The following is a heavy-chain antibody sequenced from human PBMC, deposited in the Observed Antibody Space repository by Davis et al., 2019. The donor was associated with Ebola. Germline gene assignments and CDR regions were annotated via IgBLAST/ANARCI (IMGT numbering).Heavy chain of an antibody. J-gene: IGHJ3*02. Sequence: PGGSLRLSCAASGFTFSSYAMSWVRQAPGKGLEWVSAISGSGGSTYYADSVKGRFTISRDNSKNTLYLQMNSLRAEDTAVYYCAKAYTYYYDSSGYYDAFDIWGQGTMVTVSS. CDR1: GFTFSSYA. CDR3: AKAYTYYYDSSGYYDAFDI. V-gene: IGHV3-23*01. D-gene: IGHD3-22*01. CDR2: ISGSGGST.